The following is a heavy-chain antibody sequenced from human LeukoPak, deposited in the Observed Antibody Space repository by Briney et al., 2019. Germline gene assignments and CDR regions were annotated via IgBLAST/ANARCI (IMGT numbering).Heavy chain of an antibody. CDR3: ARGRSISVAPGGALDL. CDR1: GVSISGDY. J-gene: IGHJ3*01. V-gene: IGHV4-59*01. Sequence: SETLSLTCSVSGVSISGDYWSWIRQPPGQGLQWIGYMFSTGRTMSKPSLRSRVTISVDTSKNQFSLNLTSVTAADSAIYYCARGRSISVAPGGALDLWGRGISVIVSS. D-gene: IGHD6-19*01. CDR2: MFSTGRT.